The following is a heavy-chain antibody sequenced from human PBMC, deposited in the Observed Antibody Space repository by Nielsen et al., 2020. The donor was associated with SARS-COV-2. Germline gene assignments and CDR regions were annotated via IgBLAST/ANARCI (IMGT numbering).Heavy chain of an antibody. CDR1: GYTFSRYG. CDR2: IRVHSGDA. CDR3: AREGFGGGTTDY. Sequence: ASVKVSCKASGYTFSRYGISWVRQAPGQGLEWMGWIRVHSGDANYAQNLQGRVTMTTDTSTNTAYMELRSLTSDDTAVYYCAREGFGGGTTDYWGQGTLVTVSS. J-gene: IGHJ4*02. D-gene: IGHD1-14*01. V-gene: IGHV1-18*01.